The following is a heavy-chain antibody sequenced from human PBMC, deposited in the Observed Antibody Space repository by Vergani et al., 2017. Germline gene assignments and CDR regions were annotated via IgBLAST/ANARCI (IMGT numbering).Heavy chain of an antibody. D-gene: IGHD3-16*01. CDR1: GFTFSSYA. CDR3: AKHFRGWGIDY. V-gene: IGHV3-30-3*02. CDR2: ISYDGSNK. J-gene: IGHJ4*02. Sequence: QVQLVESGGGVVQPGRSLRLSCAASGFTFSSYAMHWVRQAPGKGLEWVAVISYDGSNKYYADSVKGRFTISRDNSKNTLYLQMNSLGTDDTATYYCAKHFRGWGIDYWGQGTQVIVAS.